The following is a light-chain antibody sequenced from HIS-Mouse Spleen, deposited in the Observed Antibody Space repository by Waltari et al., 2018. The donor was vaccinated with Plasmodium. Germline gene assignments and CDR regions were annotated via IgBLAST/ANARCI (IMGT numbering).Light chain of an antibody. V-gene: IGLV3-21*04. CDR2: EVS. Sequence: SYVLTQPPSVSVAPGKTARITCGGNNIGSKSVHWYQQKPGQAPVLDIYEVSDRPSGIPVRLSGSNAGNTATLTISRVEAGDEADYYCQVWDSSSDHVVFGGGTKLTVL. J-gene: IGLJ2*01. CDR3: QVWDSSSDHVV. CDR1: NIGSKS.